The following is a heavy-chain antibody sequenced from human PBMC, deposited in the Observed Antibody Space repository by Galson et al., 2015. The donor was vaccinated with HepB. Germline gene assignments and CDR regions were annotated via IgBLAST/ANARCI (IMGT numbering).Heavy chain of an antibody. J-gene: IGHJ4*02. Sequence: SLRLSCAASGFTFDDYAMHWVRQAPGKGLEWVSGISWNSGSLGYADSVKGRFTISRDNAKNSLYLQMNSLRADDTAFYYCAKSSGGYSGYDDYWGQGTLVTVSS. D-gene: IGHD5-12*01. CDR2: ISWNSGSL. CDR1: GFTFDDYA. V-gene: IGHV3-9*01. CDR3: AKSSGGYSGYDDY.